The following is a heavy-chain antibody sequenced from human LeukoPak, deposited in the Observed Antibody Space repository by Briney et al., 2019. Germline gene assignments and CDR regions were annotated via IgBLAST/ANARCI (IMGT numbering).Heavy chain of an antibody. CDR1: GGSISGYY. Sequence: SETLSLTCTVSGGSISGYYWNWIRQPPGKGLEWIGYIYYSGGTNYNPSLKSRVTILVDTSKNQFSLKLSSVTAADTAVHHCARLRNKYDTSGYYPFDYWGQGTLVTVSS. D-gene: IGHD3-22*01. CDR2: IYYSGGT. V-gene: IGHV4-59*08. J-gene: IGHJ4*02. CDR3: ARLRNKYDTSGYYPFDY.